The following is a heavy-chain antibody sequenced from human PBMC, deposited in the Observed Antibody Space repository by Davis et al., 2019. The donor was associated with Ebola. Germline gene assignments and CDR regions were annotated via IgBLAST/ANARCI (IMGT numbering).Heavy chain of an antibody. J-gene: IGHJ3*02. CDR3: ARVRVDSPMVNAFDI. Sequence: PGGSLRLSYAASGFTFSTYTMNWVRQAPGKGLEWVSSISSTGSYMYYADSMKGRFTVSRDNAKTSLYLQMDSLRAEDTAVYYCARVRVDSPMVNAFDIWGQGTMVTVSS. CDR2: ISSTGSYM. D-gene: IGHD5-18*01. V-gene: IGHV3-21*01. CDR1: GFTFSTYT.